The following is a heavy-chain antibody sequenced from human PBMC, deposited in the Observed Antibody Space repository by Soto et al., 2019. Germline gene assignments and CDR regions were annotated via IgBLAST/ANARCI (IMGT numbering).Heavy chain of an antibody. Sequence: PGGCLRLSCAASGFTFSNAWMNWVRQAPGKGLEWVGRIKSKNDGETTDYAAPVKGGFTISRDDAKNTLYLQMNSLQTEDTAMYYFTTDLGVTRRTSGIYNWGQGTLVTVSS. J-gene: IGHJ4*02. CDR3: TTDLGVTRRTSGIYN. CDR1: GFTFSNAW. D-gene: IGHD3-3*01. V-gene: IGHV3-15*07. CDR2: IKSKNDGETT.